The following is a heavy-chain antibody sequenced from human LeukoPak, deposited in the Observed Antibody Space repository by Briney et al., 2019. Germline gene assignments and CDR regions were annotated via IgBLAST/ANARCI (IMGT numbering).Heavy chain of an antibody. D-gene: IGHD5-18*01. J-gene: IGHJ4*02. V-gene: IGHV3-23*01. CDR2: ISGSGGST. CDR3: ARVGYTAMAEFDY. CDR1: GFTFSSYG. Sequence: GGSLRLSYAASGFTFSSYGMSWVRQAPGKGLEWVSAISGSGGSTYYADSVKGRFSISRDNSKNTLYLQMNSLRAEDTAVYYCARVGYTAMAEFDYWGQGTLVTVSS.